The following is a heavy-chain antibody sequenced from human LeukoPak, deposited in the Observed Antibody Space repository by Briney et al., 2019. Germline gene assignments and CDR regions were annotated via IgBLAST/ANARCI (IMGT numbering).Heavy chain of an antibody. CDR2: IYYSGST. J-gene: IGHJ4*02. V-gene: IGHV4-31*11. CDR3: ASRSPPGETGYFDY. CDR1: GGSISSGGHY. Sequence: SGTLSLTCAVSGGSISSGGHYWSWIRQHPGKGLEWIGYIYYSGSTYYNPSLKSRVTISVDTSKNQFSLKLNSVTAADTAVYYCASRSPPGETGYFDYWGQGTLVTVSS. D-gene: IGHD2-21*01.